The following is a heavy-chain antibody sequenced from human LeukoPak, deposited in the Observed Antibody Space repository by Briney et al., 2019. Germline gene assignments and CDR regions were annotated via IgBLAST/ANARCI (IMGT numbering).Heavy chain of an antibody. Sequence: SETLSLTCTVSDGSKSSTSYYWAWIRQPPGKGLEWIGYIYYSGSTNYNPSLKSRVTISVDTSKNQFSLKLSSVTAADTAVYYCARVGCSGGSCHVDYWGQGTLVTVSS. D-gene: IGHD2-15*01. CDR1: DGSKSSTSYY. CDR2: IYYSGST. V-gene: IGHV4-61*05. CDR3: ARVGCSGGSCHVDY. J-gene: IGHJ4*02.